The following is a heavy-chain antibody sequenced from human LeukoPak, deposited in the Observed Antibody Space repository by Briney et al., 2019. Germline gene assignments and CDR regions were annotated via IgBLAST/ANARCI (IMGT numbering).Heavy chain of an antibody. Sequence: SETLSLTCAVSGASISDTHWWSWVCQPSGKGLEWIGEIYRGGSPNYNPSLRSRVAISEDRFTNHFSLKLSSVTAADTAVYYCARDPHTSDQPDYWGQGTLVTVSS. V-gene: IGHV4-4*02. D-gene: IGHD6-19*01. CDR3: ARDPHTSDQPDY. CDR1: GASISDTHW. J-gene: IGHJ4*02. CDR2: IYRGGSP.